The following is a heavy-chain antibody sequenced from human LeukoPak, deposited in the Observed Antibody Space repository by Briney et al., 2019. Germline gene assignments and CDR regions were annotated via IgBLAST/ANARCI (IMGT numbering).Heavy chain of an antibody. CDR2: ISSSSSTT. J-gene: IGHJ4*02. D-gene: IGHD6-19*01. CDR3: ARGLVRTSSGWFFDY. CDR1: GFTFSSYN. Sequence: RPGGSLRLSCAASGFTFSSYNMNWVRQAPGKGLEWVSYISSSSSTTHYADSVKGRFTISRDNAKNSLYLQMNSLRAEDTAVYYCARGLVRTSSGWFFDYWGQGTLITVSS. V-gene: IGHV3-48*04.